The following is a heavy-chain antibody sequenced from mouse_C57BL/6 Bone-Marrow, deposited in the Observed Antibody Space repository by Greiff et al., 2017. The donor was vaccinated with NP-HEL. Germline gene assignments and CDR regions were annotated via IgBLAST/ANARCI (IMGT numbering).Heavy chain of an antibody. CDR1: GFTFSSYA. Sequence: EVQVVESGEGLVKPGGSLKLSCAASGFTFSSYAMSWVRQTPEKRLEWVAYISSGGDYIYYADTVKGRFTISRDNARNTLYLQMSSLKSEDTAMYYCTRVPYYGSSPFDYWGQGTTLTVSS. V-gene: IGHV5-9-1*02. J-gene: IGHJ2*01. D-gene: IGHD1-1*01. CDR2: ISSGGDYI. CDR3: TRVPYYGSSPFDY.